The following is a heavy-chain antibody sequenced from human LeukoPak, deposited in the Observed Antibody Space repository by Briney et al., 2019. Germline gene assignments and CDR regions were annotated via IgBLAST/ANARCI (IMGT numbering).Heavy chain of an antibody. CDR2: ISYDGSNK. J-gene: IGHJ4*02. Sequence: PGRSLRLSCAASGFTFSSYGMHWVRQAPGKGPEWVAVISYDGSNKYYADSVKGRFTISRDNSKNTLYLQMNSLRAEDTAVYYCAKAQLRYFDWIWGPSDYWGQGTLVTVSS. V-gene: IGHV3-30*18. CDR1: GFTFSSYG. CDR3: AKAQLRYFDWIWGPSDY. D-gene: IGHD3-9*01.